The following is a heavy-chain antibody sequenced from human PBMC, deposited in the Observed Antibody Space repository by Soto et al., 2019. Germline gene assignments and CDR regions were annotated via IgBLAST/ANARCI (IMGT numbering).Heavy chain of an antibody. CDR1: GGTFSSHS. Sequence: VQLMQSGAEVKQPGSSVKVACKASGGTFSSHSINWVRQAPGQGLEWMGGIITLFGTANYAHNFQGRVTITADQSTSTAYKELNSLRSDDTAVYCCARAVGYGDFSAARLDWGQGTLVTVSS. CDR2: IITLFGTA. V-gene: IGHV1-69*01. D-gene: IGHD4-17*01. J-gene: IGHJ4*02. CDR3: ARAVGYGDFSAARLD.